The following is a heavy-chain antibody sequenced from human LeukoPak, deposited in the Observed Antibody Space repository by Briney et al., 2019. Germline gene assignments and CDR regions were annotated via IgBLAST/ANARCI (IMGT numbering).Heavy chain of an antibody. V-gene: IGHV1-18*01. D-gene: IGHD6-13*01. CDR3: ARATPIGYSSNYNWFDP. CDR1: GYSFTSYG. Sequence: ASVNVSCRASGYSFTSYGISWVRQAPGQGLEWMAWISAYNGNTNYAQKLQGSGTMTTDTSTSTANVELRRLRSDDTAVYYCARATPIGYSSNYNWFDPWGQGTLVTVSS. CDR2: ISAYNGNT. J-gene: IGHJ5*02.